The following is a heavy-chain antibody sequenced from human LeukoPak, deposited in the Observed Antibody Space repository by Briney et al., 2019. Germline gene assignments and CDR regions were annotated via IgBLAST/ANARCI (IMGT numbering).Heavy chain of an antibody. CDR3: ASQLLYYYYGMDV. D-gene: IGHD2-2*01. Sequence: ASVKVSCKASGYTFTSYYMHWVRQAPGQGLEWMGWINPNSGGTDYAQKFQGRVTMTRDTSISTAYMELSRLRSDDTAVYYCASQLLYYYYGMDVWGQGTTVTVSS. CDR1: GYTFTSYY. J-gene: IGHJ6*02. V-gene: IGHV1-2*02. CDR2: INPNSGGT.